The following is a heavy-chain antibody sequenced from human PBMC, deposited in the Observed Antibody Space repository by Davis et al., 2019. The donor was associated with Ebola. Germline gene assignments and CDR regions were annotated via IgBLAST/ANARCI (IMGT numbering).Heavy chain of an antibody. Sequence: PGGSLRLSCAASGFTFSNTWMSWVRQAPGKGLEWVGRVKIKADGGTADYAAPVKGRFTISRDDSENTVYLYMNSLKSEDTAVYYCARDVPLTFDYRGQGTLVTVSS. CDR2: VKIKADGGTA. V-gene: IGHV3-15*01. J-gene: IGHJ4*02. CDR3: ARDVPLTFDY. D-gene: IGHD2-21*02. CDR1: GFTFSNTW.